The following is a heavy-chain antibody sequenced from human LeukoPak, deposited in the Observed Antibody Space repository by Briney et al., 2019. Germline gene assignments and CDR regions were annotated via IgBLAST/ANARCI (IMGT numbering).Heavy chain of an antibody. D-gene: IGHD3-10*01. J-gene: IGHJ4*02. V-gene: IGHV3-23*01. CDR2: ISGSGGST. CDR3: AKRPYSNSGPFDY. CDR1: GFTFSSYA. Sequence: GGSLRLSCAASGFTFSSYAMSWVRQAPGKGLEWVSAISGSGGSTYYADAVKGRFTISRDNSKNALYLQMNTLRAEDTAVYYCAKRPYSNSGPFDYWGQGTLVTVSS.